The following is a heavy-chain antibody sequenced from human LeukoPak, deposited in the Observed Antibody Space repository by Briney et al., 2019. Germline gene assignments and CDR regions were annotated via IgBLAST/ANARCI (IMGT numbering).Heavy chain of an antibody. D-gene: IGHD5-24*01. CDR3: ARGYGGDGYNYAYGFDI. J-gene: IGHJ3*02. V-gene: IGHV3-7*05. CDR2: IKQDGSEK. CDR1: GFTFSSYW. Sequence: GGSLRLSCAASGFTFSSYWMSWVRLAPGKGLEWVANIKQDGSEKYYVDSVKGRFTISRDNAKNSLYLQMNSLRAKDTAVYYCARGYGGDGYNYAYGFDIWGQGTMVTVSS.